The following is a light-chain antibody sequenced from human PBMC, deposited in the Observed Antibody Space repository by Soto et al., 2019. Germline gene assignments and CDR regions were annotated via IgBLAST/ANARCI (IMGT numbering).Light chain of an antibody. V-gene: IGKV2-28*01. J-gene: IGKJ1*01. CDR1: QSLLHSNGYNY. CDR2: LGS. CDR3: MQALQAPLT. Sequence: DIVVTQSPLSLPVTPGEPASISCRSSQSLLHSNGYNYLDWYLQKPGQSPQLLIYLGSNRASGVPDRFSGSGSGTDFTLKISRVEAEDVGLYYCMQALQAPLTFXQGTKVDI.